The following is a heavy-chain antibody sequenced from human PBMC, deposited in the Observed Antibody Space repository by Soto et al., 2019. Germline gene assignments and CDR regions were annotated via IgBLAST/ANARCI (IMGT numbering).Heavy chain of an antibody. CDR2: VYHSGHT. CDR3: ARGERQQQRDY. D-gene: IGHD6-13*01. V-gene: IGHV4-4*02. J-gene: IGHJ4*02. Sequence: SETLSLTCAVSGDSISSDKWWSWVRQPPGKGLEWIGAVYHSGHTNYNPSLKSRVIISVDKSKNQFSLKLSSVTDADTAMYYCARGERQQQRDYWGQGTLVTVS. CDR1: GDSISSDKW.